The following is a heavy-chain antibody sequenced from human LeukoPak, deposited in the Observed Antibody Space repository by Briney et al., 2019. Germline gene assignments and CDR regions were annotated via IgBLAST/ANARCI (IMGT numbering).Heavy chain of an antibody. D-gene: IGHD6-13*01. CDR2: IYTSGST. V-gene: IGHV4-4*07. CDR3: ARQSSSWYGPGVAFDI. Sequence: SETLSLTCTVSGGSISSYYWSWIRQPAGKGLEWIGRIYTSGSTNYNPSPKSRVTMSVDTSKNQFSLKLSSVTAADTAVYYCARQSSSWYGPGVAFDIWGQGTMVTVSS. J-gene: IGHJ3*02. CDR1: GGSISSYY.